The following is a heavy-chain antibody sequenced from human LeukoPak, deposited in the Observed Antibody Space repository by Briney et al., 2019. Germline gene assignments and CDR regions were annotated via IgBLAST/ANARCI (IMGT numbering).Heavy chain of an antibody. D-gene: IGHD4-23*01. CDR3: ARVRGNGWYFDL. CDR1: GFTFSNYN. J-gene: IGHJ2*01. CDR2: ISSSNNYI. V-gene: IGHV3-21*01. Sequence: GGSLRLSCAASGFTFSNYNMNWVRQAPGKGLEWVSSISSSNNYIYYADSVKGRFTISRDNAKNSLYLQMNSLRAEDTAVYYCARVRGNGWYFDLWGRGTLVTVSS.